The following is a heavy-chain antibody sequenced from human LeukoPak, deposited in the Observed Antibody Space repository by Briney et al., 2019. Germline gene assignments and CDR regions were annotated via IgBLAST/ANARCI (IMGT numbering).Heavy chain of an antibody. Sequence: SETLSLTCTVSGGSISDNYWSWIRQPPGKELEWMGYAYSSGHTIYNSSLKSRVAMSLDTSKSQFSLRLSSVTAADTALYFCARHPFATPFDSWGPGTLVTVSS. CDR2: AYSSGHT. CDR1: GGSISDNY. D-gene: IGHD2-15*01. J-gene: IGHJ4*02. V-gene: IGHV4-59*08. CDR3: ARHPFATPFDS.